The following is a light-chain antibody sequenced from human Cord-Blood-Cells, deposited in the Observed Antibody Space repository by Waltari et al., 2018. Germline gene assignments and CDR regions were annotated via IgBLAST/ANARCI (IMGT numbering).Light chain of an antibody. J-gene: IGLJ3*02. V-gene: IGLV2-14*01. CDR2: DVS. CDR3: SSYTSSSTRV. Sequence: QSALTQPASVPGSPGPSITISCTGTRSDVGGYNYVSWYQQHPVKAPKLMIDDVSNRPSGVSNRFSGSKSGNTASLTISGLQAEDEADYYCSSYTSSSTRVFGGGTKLTVL. CDR1: RSDVGGYNY.